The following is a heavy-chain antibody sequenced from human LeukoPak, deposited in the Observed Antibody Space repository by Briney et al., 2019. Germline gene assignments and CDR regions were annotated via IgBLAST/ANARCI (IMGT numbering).Heavy chain of an antibody. J-gene: IGHJ4*02. CDR2: IYTGGNT. CDR1: GFTFSSYW. V-gene: IGHV3-23*05. D-gene: IGHD4-17*01. Sequence: GGSLRLSCAASGFTFSSYWMSWVRQAPGKGLEWVSTIYTGGNTYYADSVKGRFTISRDNSKNTLYLQMNSLRAEDTAVYYCAKSTVTTPFDYWGQGTLVTVSS. CDR3: AKSTVTTPFDY.